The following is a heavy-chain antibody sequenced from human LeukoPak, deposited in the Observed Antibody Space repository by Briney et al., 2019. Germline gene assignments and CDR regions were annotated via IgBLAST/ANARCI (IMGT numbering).Heavy chain of an antibody. J-gene: IGHJ4*02. Sequence: GGSLRLSCAASGFTFSSYWMSWVRQAPGKGLEWVANIKQDGSEKYYVDSVKGRFTISRDNAKNSLYLQMNSLRDDDTAVYYCARVGNGRSWDYWGQGTLVSVSS. D-gene: IGHD1-26*01. CDR3: ARVGNGRSWDY. CDR1: GFTFSSYW. CDR2: IKQDGSEK. V-gene: IGHV3-7*02.